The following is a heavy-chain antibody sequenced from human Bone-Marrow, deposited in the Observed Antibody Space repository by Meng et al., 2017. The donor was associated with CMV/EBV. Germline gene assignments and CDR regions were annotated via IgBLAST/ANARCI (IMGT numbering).Heavy chain of an antibody. CDR3: ARDRESLREYYYYYGMDV. J-gene: IGHJ6*02. D-gene: IGHD3-10*01. Sequence: ASVKVSCKASGYGFGDCYIHWVRQAPGLRLEWMGIINPSGGSTSYAQKFQGRVTMTRDTSTSTVYMELSSLRSEDTAVYYCARDRESLREYYYYYGMDVWGQGTTVTVSS. CDR2: INPSGGST. CDR1: GYGFGDCY. V-gene: IGHV1-46*01.